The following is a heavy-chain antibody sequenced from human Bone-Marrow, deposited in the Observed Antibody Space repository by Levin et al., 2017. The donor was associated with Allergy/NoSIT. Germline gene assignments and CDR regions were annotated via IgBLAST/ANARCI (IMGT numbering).Heavy chain of an antibody. CDR3: ENRIVDRPY. V-gene: IGHV3-23*01. CDR2: ISGSGGSNT. CDR1: GFTLSSHG. Sequence: PGGSLRLSCAASGFTLSSHGTSWVRQAPGKGLEWVSAISGSGGSNTFYADSVKGRFTISRDNSRNTLYLQMNNLRAEDTAVYYCENRIVDRPYWGQGTLVTVSS. D-gene: IGHD1-26*01. J-gene: IGHJ4*02.